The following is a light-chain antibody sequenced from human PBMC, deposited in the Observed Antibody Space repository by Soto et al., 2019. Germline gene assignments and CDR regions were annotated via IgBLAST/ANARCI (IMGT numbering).Light chain of an antibody. V-gene: IGKV3-15*01. CDR2: GVS. CDR1: QSVSSK. Sequence: EIVMTQSPVTLSVSPGERVTLSCRASQSVSSKKKRDQQKPGQPPRLLIYGVSTRATGIPARFSGSGSGTEFTLTISSLQSEDFAVYYCHQYDDWPPVTFGGGTKVDLK. CDR3: HQYDDWPPVT. J-gene: IGKJ4*01.